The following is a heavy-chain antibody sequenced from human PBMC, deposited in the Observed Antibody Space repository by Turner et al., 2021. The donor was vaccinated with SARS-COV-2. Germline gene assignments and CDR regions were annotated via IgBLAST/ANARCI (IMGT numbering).Heavy chain of an antibody. CDR2: IYYSGST. D-gene: IGHD3-10*01. CDR1: GGSISSSPYY. Sequence: QLQLQESFPGLLKPSEPLSLTCTVPGGSISSSPYYWGWIRQPPGKGLEWIGSIYYSGSTYYNPSLKSRVTISVDTSKNQFSLKLSSVTAADTAVYYCARRSEGYYGSGSHWFDPWGQGTLVTVSS. CDR3: ARRSEGYYGSGSHWFDP. J-gene: IGHJ5*02. V-gene: IGHV4-39*01.